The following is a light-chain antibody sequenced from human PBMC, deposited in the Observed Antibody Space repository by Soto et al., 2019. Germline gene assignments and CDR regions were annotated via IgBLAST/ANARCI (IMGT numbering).Light chain of an antibody. Sequence: EIVMTQSPSTLSVSPGERATLSCRASQSVSSNLAGYQKKPGQAPSLLIYGASTRATGIPARFSGSGSGTEFTLTISSLQSEDFAVYYCQQYNNWPLTFGGGTRLE. CDR2: GAS. V-gene: IGKV3-15*01. CDR3: QQYNNWPLT. J-gene: IGKJ5*01. CDR1: QSVSSN.